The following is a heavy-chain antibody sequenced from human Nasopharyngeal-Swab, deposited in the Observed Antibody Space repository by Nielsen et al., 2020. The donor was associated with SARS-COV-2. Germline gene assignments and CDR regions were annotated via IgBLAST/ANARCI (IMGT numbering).Heavy chain of an antibody. J-gene: IGHJ4*02. CDR3: ARAREIGNQWLVPFDY. V-gene: IGHV1-46*01. CDR2: INPSGGST. CDR1: GYTFTSYY. Sequence: ASVKVSCKASGYTFTSYYMHWVRQAPGQGLEWMGIINPSGGSTSYAQKFQGRVTMTRDTSTSTVYMELSSLSSVTAADTAVYYCARAREIGNQWLVPFDYWGQGTLVTVSS. D-gene: IGHD6-19*01.